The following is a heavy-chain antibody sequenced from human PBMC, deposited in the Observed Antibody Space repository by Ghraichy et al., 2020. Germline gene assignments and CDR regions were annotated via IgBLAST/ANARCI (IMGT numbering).Heavy chain of an antibody. CDR1: GDRVSSSSAA. Sequence: SQTLSLTCAISGDRVSSSSAAWSWIRQSPSRGLEWLGRTYYRSKWYNDYAVSLKGRVTINPDTSKNQFSLQLNSVTPEDTAVYYCARGREQLYSFDCWGQGTLVTVSS. D-gene: IGHD5-18*01. V-gene: IGHV6-1*01. CDR2: TYYRSKWYN. CDR3: ARGREQLYSFDC. J-gene: IGHJ4*02.